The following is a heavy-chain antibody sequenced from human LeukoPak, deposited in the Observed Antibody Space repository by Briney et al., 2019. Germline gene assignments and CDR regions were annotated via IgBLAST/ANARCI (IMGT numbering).Heavy chain of an antibody. CDR2: INRSGST. J-gene: IGHJ4*02. V-gene: IGHV4-34*01. CDR3: ARGGHYYDSSGYFDY. D-gene: IGHD3-22*01. CDR1: GGSFSGYY. Sequence: SETLSLTCAVYGGSFSGYYWSWIRQPPGKGLEWIGEINRSGSTNYNPSLKSRVTISVDTSKNQFSLKLSSVTAADTAVYYCARGGHYYDSSGYFDYWGQGTLVTVSS.